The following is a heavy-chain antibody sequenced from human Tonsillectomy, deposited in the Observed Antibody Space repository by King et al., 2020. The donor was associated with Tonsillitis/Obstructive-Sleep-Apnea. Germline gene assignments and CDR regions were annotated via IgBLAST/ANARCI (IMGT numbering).Heavy chain of an antibody. Sequence: VQLVESGGGLVQPGGSLRLSCTASGFTFSSYAMTWVRQAPGKGLHWVSTLSGTSRSTYYADSVKSRFTISRDNSKNTLYLQMNSLRAEDTAVYYCAKTGAVAGSDDAFDIWGQGTMVTVSS. V-gene: IGHV3-23*04. D-gene: IGHD6-19*01. CDR2: LSGTSRST. CDR3: AKTGAVAGSDDAFDI. J-gene: IGHJ3*02. CDR1: GFTFSSYA.